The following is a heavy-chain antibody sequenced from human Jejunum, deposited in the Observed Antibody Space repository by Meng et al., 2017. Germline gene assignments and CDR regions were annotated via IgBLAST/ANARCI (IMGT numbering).Heavy chain of an antibody. V-gene: IGHV4-34*01. Sequence: QVQVQQWGAGLLKPSETLSLTCAVYGGSFSTYFWTWFRQPPGKVLEWIGEINHRGSIHYNPSLGSRVTISADTSKGQVSLNLTSVTAADTAVFYCSYSIYSFDYWGQGSLVTVSS. CDR2: INHRGSI. CDR1: GGSFSTYF. J-gene: IGHJ4*02. D-gene: IGHD5/OR15-5a*01. CDR3: SYSIYSFDY.